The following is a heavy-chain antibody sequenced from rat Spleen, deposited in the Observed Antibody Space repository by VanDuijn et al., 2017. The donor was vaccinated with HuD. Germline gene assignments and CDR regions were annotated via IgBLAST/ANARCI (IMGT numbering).Heavy chain of an antibody. V-gene: IGHV3-1*01. CDR3: ARSDGTHYYLPFAD. CDR2: ISYSGSS. J-gene: IGHJ3*01. D-gene: IGHD1-1*01. CDR1: NYSITSDY. Sequence: EVQLQESGPGLVKPSQSLSLTCSVTNYSITSDYWGWIRKFPGSKMEWIGHISYSGSSSYSPSLKGRISISRDTSKNQFFLQVDSVTTEYTATYYCARSDGTHYYLPFADWGQGTLVTVSS.